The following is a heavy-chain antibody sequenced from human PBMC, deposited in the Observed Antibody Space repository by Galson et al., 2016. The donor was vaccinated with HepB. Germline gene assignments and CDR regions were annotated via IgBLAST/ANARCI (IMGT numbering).Heavy chain of an antibody. V-gene: IGHV3-30-3*01. Sequence: SLRLSCAASGFTFSRHVMHWVRQAPGKGLEWVAVISDDGSKKYYADSVKGRFTISRDNSKNTLYLQMNSLKPEDTALYYCARAYYDVLTDYDYGMDVWGQGTTVTVSS. CDR3: ARAYYDVLTDYDYGMDV. CDR2: ISDDGSKK. D-gene: IGHD3-9*01. J-gene: IGHJ6*02. CDR1: GFTFSRHV.